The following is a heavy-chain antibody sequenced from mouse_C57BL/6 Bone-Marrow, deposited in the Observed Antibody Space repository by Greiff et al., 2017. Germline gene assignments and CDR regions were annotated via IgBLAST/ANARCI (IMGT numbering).Heavy chain of an antibody. V-gene: IGHV1-42*01. J-gene: IGHJ1*03. CDR2: INPSTGGT. Sequence: VQLQQSGPELVKPGASVKISCKASGYSFTGYYMNWVKQSPEKSLEWIGEINPSTGGTTYNQKFKAKATLTVDKSSSTAYMQLKSLTSEDSAVDYCATQGTTVVGDWYFDVWGTGTTVTVSS. D-gene: IGHD1-1*01. CDR1: GYSFTGYY. CDR3: ATQGTTVVGDWYFDV.